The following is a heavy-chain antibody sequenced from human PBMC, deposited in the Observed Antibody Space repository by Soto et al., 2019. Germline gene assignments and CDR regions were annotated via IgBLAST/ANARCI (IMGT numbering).Heavy chain of an antibody. J-gene: IGHJ1*01. CDR3: ARSAISTIIQH. CDR1: GGSISSYY. CDR2: IYYSGST. D-gene: IGHD3-3*01. Sequence: SETLSLTCTVSGGSISSYYWSWIRQPPGKGLEWIGYIYYSGSTNYNPSLKSRVTISVDTSKNQSSLKLSSVTAADTAVYYCARSAISTIIQHWGQGTLVTVSS. V-gene: IGHV4-59*01.